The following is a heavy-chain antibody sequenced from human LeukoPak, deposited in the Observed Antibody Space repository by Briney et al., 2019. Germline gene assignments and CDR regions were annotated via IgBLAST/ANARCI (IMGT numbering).Heavy chain of an antibody. CDR1: GGSFSGYY. J-gene: IGHJ4*02. CDR2: INHSGST. D-gene: IGHD3-22*01. V-gene: IGHV4-34*01. Sequence: SETLSLTCAVYGGSFSGYYWSWIRQPPGKGLEWIGEINHSGSTNYNPSLKSRVTISVDTSKNQFSLKLSSVTAADTAVYYCARVGGFVSGGYYPLDYWGQGTLVTVSS. CDR3: ARVGGFVSGGYYPLDY.